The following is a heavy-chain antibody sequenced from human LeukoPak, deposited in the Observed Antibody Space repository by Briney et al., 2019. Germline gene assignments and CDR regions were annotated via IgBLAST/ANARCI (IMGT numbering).Heavy chain of an antibody. J-gene: IGHJ5*02. CDR1: GGSISSYY. V-gene: IGHV4-4*09. D-gene: IGHD6-19*01. CDR2: IYTSGST. CDR3: ARQGIAVAGTGRELWFDP. Sequence: SETLSLTCTVSGGSISSYYWSWIRQPPGKGPEWIGYIYTSGSTNYNPSLKSRVTISVDTSKNQFSLKLSSVTAADTAVYYCARQGIAVAGTGRELWFDPWGQGTLVTVSS.